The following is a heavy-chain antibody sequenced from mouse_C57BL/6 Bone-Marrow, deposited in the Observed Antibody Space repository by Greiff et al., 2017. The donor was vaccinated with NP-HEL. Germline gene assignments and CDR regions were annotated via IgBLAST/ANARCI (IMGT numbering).Heavy chain of an antibody. CDR2: IDPSASST. Sequence: QVQLQQPGAELVRPGTSVKLSCKASGYTFTSYWMHWVQQRPGQGLEWIGVIDPSASSTNYNQKFKGKATLTVDTASSTAYMQLSSLTSEDSAVYYCARSGGWAWFAYWGQGTLGTVSA. V-gene: IGHV1-59*01. CDR3: ARSGGWAWFAY. D-gene: IGHD3-1*01. CDR1: GYTFTSYW. J-gene: IGHJ3*01.